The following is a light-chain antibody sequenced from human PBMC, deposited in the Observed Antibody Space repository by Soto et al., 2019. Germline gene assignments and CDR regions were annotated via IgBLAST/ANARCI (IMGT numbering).Light chain of an antibody. CDR1: QSISNH. J-gene: IGKJ2*01. Sequence: DTQMTQSPSSLPASVADRVTITCRASQSISNHLNWYQQKPGKVPEVLIYGAASLQAGVPSRLTDSESRTDFTVTCNSLQREDFATYNCQQVYRLPDNFGQGTKLE. CDR3: QQVYRLPDN. CDR2: GAA. V-gene: IGKV1-39*01.